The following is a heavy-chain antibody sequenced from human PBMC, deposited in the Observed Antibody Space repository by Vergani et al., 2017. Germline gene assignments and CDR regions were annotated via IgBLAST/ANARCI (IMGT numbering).Heavy chain of an antibody. V-gene: IGHV5-51*01. D-gene: IGHD3-22*01. Sequence: EVQLVQSGAEVKKPGASLKISCQISGYSFTNYWIGWVRQMPGKGLEWMGIIHPADSDTRYSPSFQGQVTISVYKSISTAYLQRSSLRASDSAMYYCARLYGRDSSGSKYFDYWGQGTLVTVSS. CDR3: ARLYGRDSSGSKYFDY. CDR1: GYSFTNYW. J-gene: IGHJ4*02. CDR2: IHPADSDT.